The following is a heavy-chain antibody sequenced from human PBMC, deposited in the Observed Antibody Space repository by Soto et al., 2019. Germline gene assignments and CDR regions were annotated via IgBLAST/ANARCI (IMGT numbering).Heavy chain of an antibody. CDR1: GFTFSSYG. V-gene: IGHV3-30*18. CDR3: VKEGGVVATSVSYYYGMDV. CDR2: VSYDGSSQ. Sequence: QVQVVESGGGVVQPGRSLRLSCSASGFTFSSYGMHWVRQAPGKGLEWVALVSYDGSSQYYGDSVKGRFTIARDNSKSTLFLPMDSLRPEDTAVYYCVKEGGVVATSVSYYYGMDVWGQGTTVTVSS. J-gene: IGHJ6*01. D-gene: IGHD2-15*01.